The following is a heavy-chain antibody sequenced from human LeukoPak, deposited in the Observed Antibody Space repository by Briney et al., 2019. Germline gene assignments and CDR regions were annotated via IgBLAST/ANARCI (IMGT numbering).Heavy chain of an antibody. V-gene: IGHV3-30*18. Sequence: GGSLRLSCAVFGFTFSSYGMHWVRQTPGKGLEWVAVISYDGSNKYYADSVKGRFTISRDNSNNTVYLQMNSLRAEDTAVYYCTKAYSSGWYSIDYWGQGTLVTVSS. CDR1: GFTFSSYG. CDR2: ISYDGSNK. CDR3: TKAYSSGWYSIDY. D-gene: IGHD6-19*01. J-gene: IGHJ4*02.